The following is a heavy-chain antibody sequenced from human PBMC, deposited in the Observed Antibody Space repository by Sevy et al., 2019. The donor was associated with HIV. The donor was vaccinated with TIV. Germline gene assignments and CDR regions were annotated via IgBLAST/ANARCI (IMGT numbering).Heavy chain of an antibody. CDR1: GFTFSSYW. CDR2: IKQDGSEK. J-gene: IGHJ4*02. CDR3: ARMWISFLAAASMGDDY. D-gene: IGHD6-13*01. V-gene: IGHV3-7*01. Sequence: GGSLRLSCAASGFTFSSYWMSWVRQAPGKGLEWVANIKQDGSEKYYVDSVKGRFTISRDNAKNSLYLQMNSLRAEDTAVYYCARMWISFLAAASMGDDYWGQGTLVTVSS.